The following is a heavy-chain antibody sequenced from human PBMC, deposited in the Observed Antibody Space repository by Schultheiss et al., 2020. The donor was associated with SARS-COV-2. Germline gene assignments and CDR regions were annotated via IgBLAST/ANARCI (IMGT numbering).Heavy chain of an antibody. V-gene: IGHV4-39*01. Sequence: SETLSLTCTMSGVSIGSSPYYGGWIRQTPGKGLEWIGNIYHNGAAYYNPSVNSRVTISVDTSKNQFSLKLSSVTAADTAVYYCAIKGRLGIEDYWGQGTLVTVSS. J-gene: IGHJ4*02. CDR1: GVSIGSSPYY. CDR3: AIKGRLGIEDY. D-gene: IGHD7-27*01. CDR2: IYHNGAA.